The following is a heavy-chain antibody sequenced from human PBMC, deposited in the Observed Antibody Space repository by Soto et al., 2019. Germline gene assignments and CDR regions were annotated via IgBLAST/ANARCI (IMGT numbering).Heavy chain of an antibody. CDR2: VISIFGTA. CDR3: ARRDYDSSGYYDLGY. J-gene: IGHJ4*02. V-gene: IGHV1-69*12. CDR1: GGTFSSYA. Sequence: QVQLVQSGAEVKKPGSSVKVSCKASGGTFSSYAISWVRQAPGQGLEWMGGVISIFGTADYAQKFQGRVPITAAESTSTADMELSSLRSEDTAVYYGARRDYDSSGYYDLGYWGQGTLVTVSS. D-gene: IGHD3-22*01.